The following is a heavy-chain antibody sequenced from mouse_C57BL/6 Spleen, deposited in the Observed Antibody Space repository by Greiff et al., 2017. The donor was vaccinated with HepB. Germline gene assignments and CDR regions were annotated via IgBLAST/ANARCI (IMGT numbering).Heavy chain of an antibody. Sequence: EVQLQQSGPVLVKPGASVKMSCKASGYTFTDYYMNWVKQSHGKSLEWIGVINPYNGGTSYNQKFKGKATLTVDKSSSTAYMELNSLTSEDSAVYYCARSRDYDYDGGFAYWGQGTLVTVSA. CDR3: ARSRDYDYDGGFAY. CDR1: GYTFTDYY. D-gene: IGHD2-4*01. V-gene: IGHV1-19*01. CDR2: INPYNGGT. J-gene: IGHJ3*01.